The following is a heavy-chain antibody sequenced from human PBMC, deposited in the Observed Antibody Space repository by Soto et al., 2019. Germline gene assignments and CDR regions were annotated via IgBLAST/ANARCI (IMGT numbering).Heavy chain of an antibody. CDR2: ISGSGDST. J-gene: IGHJ4*02. CDR1: GFTFSSYA. D-gene: IGHD3-22*01. V-gene: IGHV3-23*01. Sequence: GGSLRLSCAASGFTFSSYAMSWVRQAPGKGLEWVSGISGSGDSTYYADSVKGRFTISRDNSKNTLYLQMNSLGAEDTAVYYCAKDTTYYYDSSGYYGYWGQGTLVTVSS. CDR3: AKDTTYYYDSSGYYGY.